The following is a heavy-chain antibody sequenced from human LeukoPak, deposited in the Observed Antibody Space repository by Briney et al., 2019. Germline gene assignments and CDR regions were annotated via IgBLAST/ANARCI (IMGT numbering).Heavy chain of an antibody. V-gene: IGHV3-21*01. CDR1: GFTFTDYS. CDR2: INRNSPLE. J-gene: IGHJ1*01. Sequence: GGSLRLSCAASGFTFTDYSMNWVRQAPGKGLEWVSSINRNSPLEYYAGSVKDRFTISRDHSKNSLYLQMDSLRTAGMAVYYCGRDLLGEGATTAYLHHWGQG. CDR3: GRDLLGEGATTAYLHH. D-gene: IGHD3-16*01.